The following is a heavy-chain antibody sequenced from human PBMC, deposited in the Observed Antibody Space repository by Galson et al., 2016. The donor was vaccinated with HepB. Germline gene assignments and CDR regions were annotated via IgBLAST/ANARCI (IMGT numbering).Heavy chain of an antibody. V-gene: IGHV3-74*01. D-gene: IGHD3-10*01. J-gene: IGHJ4*02. CDR3: ARGSYGSGTYFHFDK. Sequence: SLRLSCAASGFAFSSHWMHWVRQVPGKGLVWVSRINSDGTTSNYADSVKGRFTISRDNAKNTLYLQMNSLRADDTAVYYCARGSYGSGTYFHFDKWGQGTWVTVSS. CDR2: INSDGTTS. CDR1: GFAFSSHW.